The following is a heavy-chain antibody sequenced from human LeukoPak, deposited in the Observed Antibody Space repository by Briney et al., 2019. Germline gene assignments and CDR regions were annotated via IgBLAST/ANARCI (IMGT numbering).Heavy chain of an antibody. J-gene: IGHJ4*02. D-gene: IGHD2-2*02. CDR3: ARDNCSSTSCYNNYFDY. CDR1: GGSISSYY. Sequence: SETLSLSCTVSGGSISSYYWSWIRQPPGKGLEWIGRIYTSGSTNYNPSLKSRVTMSVDTSKNQFSLKLSSVPAADTAVYYCARDNCSSTSCYNNYFDYWGQGTLVTVSS. CDR2: IYTSGST. V-gene: IGHV4-4*07.